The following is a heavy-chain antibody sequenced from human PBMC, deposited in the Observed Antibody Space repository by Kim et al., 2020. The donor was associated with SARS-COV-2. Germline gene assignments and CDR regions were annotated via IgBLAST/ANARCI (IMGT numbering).Heavy chain of an antibody. J-gene: IGHJ4*02. Sequence: SETLSLTCAVYGGSFSGYYWSWIRQPPGKGLEWIGEINHSGSTNYNPSLKSRVTISVDTSKNQFSLKLSSVTAADTAVYYCARSGSGWIQLGNRYYFDYWGQGTLVTVSS. CDR1: GGSFSGYY. CDR2: INHSGST. D-gene: IGHD5-18*01. V-gene: IGHV4-34*01. CDR3: ARSGSGWIQLGNRYYFDY.